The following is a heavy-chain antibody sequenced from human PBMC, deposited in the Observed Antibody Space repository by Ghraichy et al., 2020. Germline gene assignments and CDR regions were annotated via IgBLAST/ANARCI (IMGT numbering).Heavy chain of an antibody. V-gene: IGHV1-24*01. CDR2: FDPEDGET. D-gene: IGHD1-20*01. J-gene: IGHJ4*02. Sequence: GGFDPEDGETIYAQKFQGRVTMTEDTSKDTAYMEMSSLRSEDTAVYYCATASLLNWKKESLDYWGQGTLLTVSS. CDR3: ATASLLNWKKESLDY.